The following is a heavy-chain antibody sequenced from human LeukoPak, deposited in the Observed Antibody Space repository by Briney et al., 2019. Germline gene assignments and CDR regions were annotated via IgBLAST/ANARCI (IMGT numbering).Heavy chain of an antibody. Sequence: AETLSLTCTVSGGSISRYYWSWIRQPPGKGLEWIGYVYCSGSTNYNPSLKSRVTISVDTSKNQFSLKLSSVTAADTAVYFCARLIYDSSTYYYFDYWGQGTLVTVSS. CDR1: GGSISRYY. V-gene: IGHV4-59*08. J-gene: IGHJ4*02. D-gene: IGHD3-22*01. CDR3: ARLIYDSSTYYYFDY. CDR2: VYCSGST.